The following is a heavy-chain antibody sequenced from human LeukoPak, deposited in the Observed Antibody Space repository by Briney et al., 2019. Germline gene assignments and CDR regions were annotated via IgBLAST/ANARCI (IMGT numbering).Heavy chain of an antibody. CDR3: ARGPPGGQFDP. D-gene: IGHD3-10*01. CDR1: GGSISIDSNY. Sequence: PSETLSLTCTVSGGSISIDSNYWSWIRQPPGKGLEWIGYIYYSGSTNYNPSLKSRVTISVDTSNNHFSLKLSSVTAADTAVYYCARGPPGGQFDPWGQGTLVTVSS. V-gene: IGHV4-61*03. CDR2: IYYSGST. J-gene: IGHJ5*02.